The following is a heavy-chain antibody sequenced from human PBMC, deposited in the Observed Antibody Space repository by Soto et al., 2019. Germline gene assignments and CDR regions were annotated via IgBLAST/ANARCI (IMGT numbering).Heavy chain of an antibody. D-gene: IGHD2-15*01. Sequence: QVQLQESGPGLVKPSETLSLTCTVYGGSISSYYWSWIRQPPGKGLEWIGYIDYSGSTNYNPSLTSRVTISVDTSKNQFSLKQSSVTAADTAVYYCARSLGRLGYCSGGSCYSDIDYWGQGTLVTVSS. CDR1: GGSISSYY. J-gene: IGHJ4*02. CDR3: ARSLGRLGYCSGGSCYSDIDY. V-gene: IGHV4-59*01. CDR2: IDYSGST.